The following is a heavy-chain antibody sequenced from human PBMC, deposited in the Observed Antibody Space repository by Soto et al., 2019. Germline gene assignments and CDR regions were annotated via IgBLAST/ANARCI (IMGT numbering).Heavy chain of an antibody. Sequence: GSLRLSCTAAGGTFIDYYRSWIRQAPGKGLEWVSYISSSSSYTNYADSVKGRFTISRDNAKNSLYLQMNSLRAEDTAVYYCARASHLCGGVCYFLAYRGQGTLVTVSS. CDR3: ARASHLCGGVCYFLAY. CDR2: ISSSSSYT. J-gene: IGHJ4*02. CDR1: GGTFIDYY. V-gene: IGHV3-11*06. D-gene: IGHD2-21*02.